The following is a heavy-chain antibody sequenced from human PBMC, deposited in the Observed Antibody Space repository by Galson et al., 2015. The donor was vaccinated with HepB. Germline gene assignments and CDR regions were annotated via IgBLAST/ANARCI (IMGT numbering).Heavy chain of an antibody. Sequence: SLRLSCAASGFTFSSYGMHWVRQAPGKGLEWVAVIWYDGSNIYYADSVKGRFTISRDNSKNTLYLQMNSLRAEDTAVYYCATGGYKDLYYFDYWGQGTLVTVSS. CDR3: ATGGYKDLYYFDY. CDR2: IWYDGSNI. J-gene: IGHJ4*02. D-gene: IGHD5-24*01. V-gene: IGHV3-33*01. CDR1: GFTFSSYG.